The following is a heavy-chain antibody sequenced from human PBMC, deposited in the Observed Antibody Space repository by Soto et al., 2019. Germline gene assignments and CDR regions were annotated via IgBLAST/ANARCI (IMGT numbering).Heavy chain of an antibody. CDR3: ARDRGVVVPAAIKGYYYYYGMDV. CDR2: IIPIFGTA. J-gene: IGHJ6*02. D-gene: IGHD2-2*01. V-gene: IGHV1-69*13. CDR1: GGTFSSYA. Sequence: ASVKVSCKASGGTFSSYAISWVRQAPGQGLEWMGGIIPIFGTANYAQKFQGRVTITADESTSTAYMELSSLRSEDTAVYYCARDRGVVVPAAIKGYYYYYGMDVWGQGTTVTVS.